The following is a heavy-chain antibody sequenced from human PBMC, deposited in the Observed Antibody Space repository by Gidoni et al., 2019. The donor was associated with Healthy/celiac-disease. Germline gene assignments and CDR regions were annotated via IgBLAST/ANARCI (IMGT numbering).Heavy chain of an antibody. Sequence: EVPLLESGGGLVQPGGYLGSTRSASGFTFSSYAMSWVRQAPGKGLAWVSAISGSGGSTYYADSVKGRFTISRDNSKNTLYLQMNSLRAEDTAVYYCAKAGPIDYWGQGTLVTVSS. CDR1: GFTFSSYA. V-gene: IGHV3-23*01. CDR3: AKAGPIDY. CDR2: ISGSGGST. J-gene: IGHJ4*02.